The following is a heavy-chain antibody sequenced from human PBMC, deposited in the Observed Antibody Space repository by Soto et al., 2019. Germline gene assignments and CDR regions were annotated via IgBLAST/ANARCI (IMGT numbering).Heavy chain of an antibody. Sequence: EVQLVESGGGLVQPGGSLRLSCAASGFTFSSYWMSWVRQAPGKGLEWVANIKQDGSEKYYVDSVKGRFTISRDNAKNSLYLQMTSLRAEDTAVYYCARDYSVLRYFDWLLYFDYWGQGTLVTVSS. CDR2: IKQDGSEK. J-gene: IGHJ4*02. CDR3: ARDYSVLRYFDWLLYFDY. D-gene: IGHD3-9*01. V-gene: IGHV3-7*01. CDR1: GFTFSSYW.